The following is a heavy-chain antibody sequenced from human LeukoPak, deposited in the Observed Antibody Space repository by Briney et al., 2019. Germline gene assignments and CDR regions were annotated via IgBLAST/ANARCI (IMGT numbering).Heavy chain of an antibody. J-gene: IGHJ5*02. CDR3: ARDKDKNWFDP. V-gene: IGHV4-61*02. Sequence: SQTLPLTCTVSGGSISSGSYHWSWIRQPAGKGLEWIGRIYTSGSTNYNPSLKSRVTISVDTSKNQFSLKLSSVTAADTAVYYCARDKDKNWFDPWGQGTLVTVSS. CDR2: IYTSGST. CDR1: GGSISSGSYH.